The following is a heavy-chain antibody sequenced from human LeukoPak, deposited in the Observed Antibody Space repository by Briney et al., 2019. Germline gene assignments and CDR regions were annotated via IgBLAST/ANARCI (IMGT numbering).Heavy chain of an antibody. Sequence: ASVKVSCKASGYTFTSYGISWVRQAPGQGLEWMGWISGNNGNTKYAQSLQGRVTMTIDTSASTAYMELRSLRSDDTAVYYCARSERWLQWSYFDHCGQGTLVTVSS. CDR2: ISGNNGNT. V-gene: IGHV1-18*01. J-gene: IGHJ4*02. D-gene: IGHD5-24*01. CDR3: ARSERWLQWSYFDH. CDR1: GYTFTSYG.